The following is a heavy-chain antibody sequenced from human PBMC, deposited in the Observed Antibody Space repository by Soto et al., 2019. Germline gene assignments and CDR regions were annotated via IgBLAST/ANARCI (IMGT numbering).Heavy chain of an antibody. D-gene: IGHD2-21*01. Sequence: EVQLVESGGGLVQPGGSLRLSCAVSGFTFSTYWMHWVRQAPGKGLVWVSRINIDGSSTSYADSVKGRFTISRDNAKSTLYLQIDRLRAEDTAVYYGVRESLHVFDIWGQGTMVTVSS. J-gene: IGHJ3*02. CDR3: VRESLHVFDI. CDR2: INIDGSST. CDR1: GFTFSTYW. V-gene: IGHV3-74*01.